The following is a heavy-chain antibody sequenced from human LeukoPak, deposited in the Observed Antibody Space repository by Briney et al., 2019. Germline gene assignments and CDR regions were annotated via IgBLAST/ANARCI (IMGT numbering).Heavy chain of an antibody. J-gene: IGHJ3*02. D-gene: IGHD1-26*01. CDR1: GYSISSGYY. CDR3: ARPYSGSYGAFDI. Sequence: PSGTLPLTCAVSGYSISSGYYWGWIRQPPGKGLEWIGSIYHSGSTYYNPSLKSRVTISVDTSKNQFSLKLSSVTAADTAVYYCARPYSGSYGAFDIWGQGTMVTVSS. CDR2: IYHSGST. V-gene: IGHV4-38-2*01.